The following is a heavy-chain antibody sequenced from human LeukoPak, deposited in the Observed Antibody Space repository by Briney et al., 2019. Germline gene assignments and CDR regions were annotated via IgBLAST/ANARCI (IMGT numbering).Heavy chain of an antibody. CDR2: ISHSGST. V-gene: IGHV4-34*01. Sequence: PSETLSLTCAVYGGSFSDYFWSWIRQPPGKGLEWLGEISHSGSTTYNPSLRSRVTISGDTSKKQFSLKLRSVTAADTAVYYCARKGLRSGYVPLDYWGQGTLVTVSS. J-gene: IGHJ4*02. CDR3: ARKGLRSGYVPLDY. D-gene: IGHD3-3*01. CDR1: GGSFSDYF.